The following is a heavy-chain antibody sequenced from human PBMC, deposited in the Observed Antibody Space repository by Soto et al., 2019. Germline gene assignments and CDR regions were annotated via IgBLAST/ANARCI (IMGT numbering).Heavy chain of an antibody. V-gene: IGHV1-8*01. Sequence: SCKASGYTFTNSDINWVLQAPGQGLEWMGWMNPDSGHATYAQKFQGRVTLTTNTSTCTAYMEMRRLRSDDTAVYYCARASNILTGLYGMDVWGQGTTVTVSS. J-gene: IGHJ6*02. CDR3: ARASNILTGLYGMDV. D-gene: IGHD3-9*01. CDR1: GYTFTNSD. CDR2: MNPDSGHA.